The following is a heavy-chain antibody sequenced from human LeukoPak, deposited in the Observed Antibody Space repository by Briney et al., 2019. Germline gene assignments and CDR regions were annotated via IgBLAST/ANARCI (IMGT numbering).Heavy chain of an antibody. J-gene: IGHJ6*03. CDR3: ARRSSSGWYPDYYYCYMDV. D-gene: IGHD6-19*01. CDR2: IRYDGTNK. V-gene: IGHV3-30*02. Sequence: GGSLRLSCAASEFTFSNYGMHWVRQAPGKGLEWVAFIRYDGTNKYYADSVKGRFTISRDNSKNTLYLKMNSLSGEDTAVYYCARRSSSGWYPDYYYCYMDVWGKGTTVTISS. CDR1: EFTFSNYG.